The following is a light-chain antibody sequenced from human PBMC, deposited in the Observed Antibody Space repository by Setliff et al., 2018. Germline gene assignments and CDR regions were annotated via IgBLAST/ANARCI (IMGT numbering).Light chain of an antibody. J-gene: IGKJ1*01. CDR3: QQYGTSTGT. CDR1: QSVSSSQ. CDR2: GAS. V-gene: IGKV3-20*01. Sequence: DIVLTQSPGTLSLSPGDRATLSCRASQSVSSSQLAWYQQKPGQAPRLLIYGASSRATGIPDRFSGSGSGTDFTLTIITLEPEDFAVYYCQQYGTSTGTFGQGTKVDIK.